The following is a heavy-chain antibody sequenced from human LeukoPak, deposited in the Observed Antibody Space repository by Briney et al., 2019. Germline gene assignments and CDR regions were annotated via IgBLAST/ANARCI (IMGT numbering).Heavy chain of an antibody. CDR1: GFTFSVSA. CDR3: TSTGKLEIYYSYGMDV. Sequence: GGSLRLSCAASGFTFSVSAMHWVRQAWGKGLEGVGRIRSKANSFATAYAASVKGRFTISRNDSKTTTYLQMNSLTTEDTAVYYCTSTGKLEIYYSYGMDVWGQGTTVTASS. V-gene: IGHV3-73*01. J-gene: IGHJ6*02. CDR2: IRSKANSFAT. D-gene: IGHD1-14*01.